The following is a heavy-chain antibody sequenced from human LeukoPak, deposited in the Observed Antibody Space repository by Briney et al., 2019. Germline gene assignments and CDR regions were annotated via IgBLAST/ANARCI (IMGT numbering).Heavy chain of an antibody. CDR3: AREGIAVAGRGDY. J-gene: IGHJ4*02. CDR2: INSDGSST. V-gene: IGHV3-74*01. D-gene: IGHD6-19*01. Sequence: GGSLRLSCAASGFTFSSYWMHWVRQAPGKGLAWVSRINSDGSSTSYADSVKGRFTISRDNAKNTLYLQMNSLRAEDTAVYYCAREGIAVAGRGDYWGQGTLVTVSS. CDR1: GFTFSSYW.